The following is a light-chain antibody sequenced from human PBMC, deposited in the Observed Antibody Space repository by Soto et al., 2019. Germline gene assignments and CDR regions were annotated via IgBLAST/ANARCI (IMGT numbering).Light chain of an antibody. CDR3: QHYGTSSWT. Sequence: EIVLTQSPGTPSLSPGERATLSCRASQSVSNNYLAWYQRKPGQSPRLLIYGASSRATGIPDRFSGSGSGTDFTLTISRLDPDDFAVYYCQHYGTSSWTFGPGTKVDI. V-gene: IGKV3-20*01. J-gene: IGKJ1*01. CDR2: GAS. CDR1: QSVSNNY.